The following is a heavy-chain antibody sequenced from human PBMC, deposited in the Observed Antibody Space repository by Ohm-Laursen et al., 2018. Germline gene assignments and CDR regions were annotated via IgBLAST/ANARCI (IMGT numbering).Heavy chain of an antibody. CDR3: ARGLGNYYYFDD. J-gene: IGHJ4*02. D-gene: IGHD3-10*01. Sequence: SLRLSCAASFSHFSGYGMHWVRQAPGKGLGWVAVIWYDGSKKYYADSVEGRFTISRDNSKNTLFLQMNSLRAEDTAVYYCARGLGNYYYFDDWGQGTLVTVSS. V-gene: IGHV3-33*01. CDR2: IWYDGSKK. CDR1: FSHFSGYG.